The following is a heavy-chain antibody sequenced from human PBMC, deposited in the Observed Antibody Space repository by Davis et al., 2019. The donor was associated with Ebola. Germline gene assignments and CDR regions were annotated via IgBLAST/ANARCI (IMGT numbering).Heavy chain of an antibody. CDR1: GGSISSSNW. V-gene: IGHV4-4*02. J-gene: IGHJ5*02. Sequence: PSEPLSLTCAVPGGSISSSNWWSWVRQPPGKGLEWIGEIYHSGSTNYNPSLKSRVTISVDKSKNQFSLKLSSVTAADTAVYYCASTGYSSSWYWSWFDPWGQGTLVTVSS. CDR3: ASTGYSSSWYWSWFDP. CDR2: IYHSGST. D-gene: IGHD6-13*01.